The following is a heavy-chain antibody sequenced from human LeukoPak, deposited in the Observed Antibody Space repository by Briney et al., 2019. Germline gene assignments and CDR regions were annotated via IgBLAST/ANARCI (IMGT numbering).Heavy chain of an antibody. D-gene: IGHD1-26*01. CDR2: VNPSGGST. CDR1: GYTFNNYN. CDR3: ARGGVGATTYVWFDP. V-gene: IGHV1-46*02. J-gene: IGHJ5*02. Sequence: ASVHFTCKASGYTFNNYNIHWLRQAPGQGLEWMGIVNPSGGSTSYAQKFQGRVTMTRDMSTSTVYMELSSLRSEDTAVYYCARGGVGATTYVWFDPWGQGTLVTVSS.